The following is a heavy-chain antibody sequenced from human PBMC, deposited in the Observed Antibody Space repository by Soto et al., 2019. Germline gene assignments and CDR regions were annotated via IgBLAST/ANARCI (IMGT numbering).Heavy chain of an antibody. CDR2: ISYDGSNK. CDR1: GFTFSSYG. D-gene: IGHD6-6*01. J-gene: IGHJ6*02. V-gene: IGHV3-30*18. CDR3: AKEAQLVSDYYYGMDV. Sequence: GGSLRLSCAASGFTFSSYGMHWVRQAPGKGLEWVAVISYDGSNKYYADSVKGRFTISRDNSKNTLYLQMNSLRAEDTAVYYCAKEAQLVSDYYYGMDVWGQGTTVTVSS.